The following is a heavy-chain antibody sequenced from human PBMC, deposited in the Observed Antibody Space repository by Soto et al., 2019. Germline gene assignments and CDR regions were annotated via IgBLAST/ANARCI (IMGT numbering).Heavy chain of an antibody. CDR1: GGTFSSYA. J-gene: IGHJ6*03. Sequence: ASVKVSCKASGGTFSSYAISWVRPAPGQGLAWMGGIIPIFGTANYAQKSQGRVTITADESTRTAYMELSSLRSEDTAIYYCAARTGYYTSYYYMDVWGKGTTVTVSS. CDR2: IIPIFGTA. CDR3: AARTGYYTSYYYMDV. V-gene: IGHV1-69*13. D-gene: IGHD3-9*01.